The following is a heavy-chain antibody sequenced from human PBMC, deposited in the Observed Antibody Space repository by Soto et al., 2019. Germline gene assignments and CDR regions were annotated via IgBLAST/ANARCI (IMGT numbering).Heavy chain of an antibody. CDR3: ARDRCFDGSCYYASDS. V-gene: IGHV3-48*02. J-gene: IGHJ5*01. Sequence: LRLSCAASGFSFSTYDMDWVRQAPGKAPEWIAHISTTSFTIYYADSVKGRFTISRDNARNSLYLEMKSLRDEDTAVYYCARDRCFDGSCYYASDSWGQGILVTVSS. CDR1: GFSFSTYD. D-gene: IGHD3-22*01. CDR2: ISTTSFTI.